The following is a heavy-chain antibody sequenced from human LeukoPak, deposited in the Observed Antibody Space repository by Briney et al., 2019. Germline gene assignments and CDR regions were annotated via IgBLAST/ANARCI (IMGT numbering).Heavy chain of an antibody. J-gene: IGHJ4*02. D-gene: IGHD1/OR15-1a*01. Sequence: SETLSLTCAVYGGSFSGYYWSWVRQPPGKGLEWIGEINHSGSTNYNPSLKSRVTISVDTSKNQFSLKLSSVTAADTAVYYCARVGNSLDYWGQGTLVTVSS. CDR3: ARVGNSLDY. V-gene: IGHV4-34*01. CDR2: INHSGST. CDR1: GGSFSGYY.